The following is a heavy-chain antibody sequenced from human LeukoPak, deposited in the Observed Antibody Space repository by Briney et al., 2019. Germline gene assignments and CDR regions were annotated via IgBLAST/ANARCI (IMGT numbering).Heavy chain of an antibody. CDR1: GFTFSSYT. CDR2: ISSSSNYI. V-gene: IGHV3-21*01. CDR3: ARVYSNIDY. D-gene: IGHD4-4*01. J-gene: IGHJ4*02. Sequence: GGSLRLSCAASGFTFSSYTMNWVRQAPGKGLEWASSISSSSNYIYYADSVKGRFTISRDNAKNSLYLQMNSLRAEDTAVYYCARVYSNIDYWGQGTLVTVSS.